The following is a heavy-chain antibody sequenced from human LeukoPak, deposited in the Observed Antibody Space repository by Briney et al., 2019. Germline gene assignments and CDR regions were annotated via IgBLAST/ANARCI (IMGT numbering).Heavy chain of an antibody. Sequence: RGSLRLSCAASGFTVSSNYMSWVRQAPGKGLEWVSVIYSGGSTYYADSVKGRFTISRHKSKNTLYLQMNSLRAEDTAVYYCAREGRSGSYYNYWGQGTLVTVSS. CDR1: GFTVSSNY. CDR2: IYSGGST. J-gene: IGHJ4*02. V-gene: IGHV3-53*04. CDR3: AREGRSGSYYNY. D-gene: IGHD1-26*01.